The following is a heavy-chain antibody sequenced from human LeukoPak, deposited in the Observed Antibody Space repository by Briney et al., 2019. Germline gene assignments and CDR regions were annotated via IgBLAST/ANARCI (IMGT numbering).Heavy chain of an antibody. CDR1: GFTFDDYA. CDR3: AKGSYGSGSYVDY. CDR2: ISWNSGYI. J-gene: IGHJ4*02. Sequence: PGGSLRLSCAASGFTFDDYAMLWVRHAPGKGLEWVSGISWNSGYIGYEDSVKGRFTISRDNAKNSLYLQMNSLRAEDTALYYCAKGSYGSGSYVDYWGQGTLITVSS. D-gene: IGHD3-10*01. V-gene: IGHV3-9*01.